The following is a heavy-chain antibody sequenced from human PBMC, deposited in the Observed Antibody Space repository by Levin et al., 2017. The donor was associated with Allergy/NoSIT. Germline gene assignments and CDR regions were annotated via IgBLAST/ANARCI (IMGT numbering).Heavy chain of an antibody. CDR2: IYYSGST. D-gene: IGHD3-9*01. CDR1: GGSISSYY. V-gene: IGHV4-59*01. CDR3: ARDRYYDILTGYHPPHYYGMDV. J-gene: IGHJ6*02. Sequence: PSETLSLTCTVSGGSISSYYWSWIRQPPGKGLEWIGYIYYSGSTNYNPSLKSRVTISVDTSKNQFSLKLSSVTAADTAVYYCARDRYYDILTGYHPPHYYGMDVWGQGTTVTVSS.